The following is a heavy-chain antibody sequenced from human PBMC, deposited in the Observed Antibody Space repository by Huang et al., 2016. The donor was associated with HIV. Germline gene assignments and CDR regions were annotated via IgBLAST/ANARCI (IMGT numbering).Heavy chain of an antibody. CDR2: INPKRGGT. CDR1: GYTFTDSN. CDR3: ARDWSFGSSTSPAD. V-gene: IGHV1-2*02. Sequence: QVQLVQSGAEVKNPGASVRVSCKASGYTFTDSNIHWVRQAPGQGIEGRGWINPKRGGTIYAQRFQGRITMTRDTTISTVHMDLRRIQSDDTAVYFCARDWSFGSSTSPADWGQGTLVTVSS. J-gene: IGHJ4*02. D-gene: IGHD6-6*01.